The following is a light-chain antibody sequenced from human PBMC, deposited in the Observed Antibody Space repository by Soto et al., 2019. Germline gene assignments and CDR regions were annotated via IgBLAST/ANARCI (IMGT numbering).Light chain of an antibody. Sequence: EIVLTQSPGTLSLSPGERATLSCRASQSISSSYLAWYQQKPGQAPMLLIYGASKRATGIPEMFSGSGSGTDFTITISRLESEDLAVYYCQQYGSAPAWTFGQGTKVEIK. CDR3: QQYGSAPAWT. CDR1: QSISSSY. J-gene: IGKJ1*01. CDR2: GAS. V-gene: IGKV3-20*01.